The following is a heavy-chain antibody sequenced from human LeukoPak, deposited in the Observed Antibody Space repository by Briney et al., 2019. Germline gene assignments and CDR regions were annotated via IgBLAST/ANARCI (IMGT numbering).Heavy chain of an antibody. CDR3: GGDYYESMGQFDY. Sequence: QSGGSLRLSCAASGFAFSSYAMHWVRHAPGKGLEWVSGISWNSGSIGYADSVKGRFTISRDNAKNSLYLQMKSLRAEDTALYYCGGDYYESMGQFDYWGQGTLVTVSS. CDR2: ISWNSGSI. D-gene: IGHD3-22*01. CDR1: GFAFSSYA. V-gene: IGHV3-9*01. J-gene: IGHJ4*02.